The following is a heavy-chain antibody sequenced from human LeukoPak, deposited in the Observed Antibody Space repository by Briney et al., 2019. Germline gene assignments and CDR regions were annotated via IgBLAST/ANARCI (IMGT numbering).Heavy chain of an antibody. CDR1: GGSISSYY. CDR3: ARRGFNSGYVGELDY. Sequence: SETLSLTCTVSGGSISSYYWSWIRQPPGKGLEWIGYIYYSGSTIYNPSLKSRVTISVDTSKNQFSLKLSSVTAADTAVYYCARRGFNSGYVGELDYWGQGTLVTVSS. V-gene: IGHV4-59*01. J-gene: IGHJ4*02. D-gene: IGHD5-18*01. CDR2: IYYSGST.